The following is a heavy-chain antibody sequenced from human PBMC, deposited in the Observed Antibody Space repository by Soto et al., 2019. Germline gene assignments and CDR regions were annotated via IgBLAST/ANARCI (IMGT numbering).Heavy chain of an antibody. D-gene: IGHD6-6*01. Sequence: ASVKVSCKASGYTFTGYYMHWVRQAPGQGLEWMGWINPNSGGTNYAQKFQGWVTMTRDTSISTAYMEPSRLRSDDTAVYYCARGAARPGYYYYYGMDVWGQGTTVTVS. V-gene: IGHV1-2*04. CDR3: ARGAARPGYYYYYGMDV. CDR2: INPNSGGT. J-gene: IGHJ6*02. CDR1: GYTFTGYY.